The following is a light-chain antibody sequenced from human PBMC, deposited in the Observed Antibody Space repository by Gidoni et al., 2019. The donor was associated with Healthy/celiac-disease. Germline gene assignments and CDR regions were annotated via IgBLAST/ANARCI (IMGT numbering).Light chain of an antibody. J-gene: IGKJ1*01. CDR3: QQYYSTRT. CDR2: WAC. V-gene: IGKV4-1*01. CDR1: QSVLYSSNNKNY. Sequence: IVMTQSSDSLAVSLGERATINCKSSQSVLYSSNNKNYLAWYQQKPGQPPKLLIYWACTRESGVPDRFSGSWSGTDFTLTISSLQAEDVAVYYCQQYYSTRTFGQGTKVEIK.